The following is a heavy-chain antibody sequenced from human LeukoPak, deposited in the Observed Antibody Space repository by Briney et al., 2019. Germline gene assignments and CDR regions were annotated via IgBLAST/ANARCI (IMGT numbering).Heavy chain of an antibody. J-gene: IGHJ4*02. CDR1: GYTFTGYY. CDR2: INPNSGGT. Sequence: ASVKVSCKASGYTFTGYYMHWVRQAPGQGLEWMGWINPNSGGTNYAQKVQGRVTITTDTSTSTAYMELSRLRSDDTAVYYCARDKKWLVTTDYWGQGTLVTVSS. V-gene: IGHV1-2*02. CDR3: ARDKKWLVTTDY. D-gene: IGHD6-19*01.